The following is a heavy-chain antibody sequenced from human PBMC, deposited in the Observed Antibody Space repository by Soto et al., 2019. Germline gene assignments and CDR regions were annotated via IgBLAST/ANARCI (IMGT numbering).Heavy chain of an antibody. D-gene: IGHD3-22*01. Sequence: GGSLRLSCAASGFTFSDYYMSWIRQAPGKGLEWVSYISSSSSYTNYADSVKGRFTISRDNAKNSLYLQMNSLRAEDTAVYYCARYPYYYDSSGYYYPDYWGKGTLVPVSS. CDR2: ISSSSSYT. V-gene: IGHV3-11*06. CDR3: ARYPYYYDSSGYYYPDY. J-gene: IGHJ4*02. CDR1: GFTFSDYY.